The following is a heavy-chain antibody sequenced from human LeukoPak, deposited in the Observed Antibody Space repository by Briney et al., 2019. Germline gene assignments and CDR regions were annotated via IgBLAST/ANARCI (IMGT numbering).Heavy chain of an antibody. V-gene: IGHV4-31*03. CDR2: IYYSGNT. J-gene: IGHJ4*02. Sequence: SETLSLTCTVSGGSISSGGYFWSWIRQHPGKGLEWIGYIYYSGNTYYNPSLKSRVTISVDTSKNQFSLKLSSVTAADTAVYYCASADSSGYYPFDYWGQGTLVTVSS. CDR3: ASADSSGYYPFDY. D-gene: IGHD3-22*01. CDR1: GGSISSGGYF.